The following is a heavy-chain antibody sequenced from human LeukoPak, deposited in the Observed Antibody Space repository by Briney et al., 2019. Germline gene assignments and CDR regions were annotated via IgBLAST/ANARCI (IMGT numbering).Heavy chain of an antibody. CDR3: ARAPRVYGGRYFDY. V-gene: IGHV4-34*01. D-gene: IGHD4-23*01. CDR1: GGSSSGYY. CDR2: INHSGST. J-gene: IGHJ4*02. Sequence: SETLSLTCAVYGGSSSGYYWSWIRQPPGKGLEWIGEINHSGSTNYNPSLKSRVTISVDTSKNQLSLKLSSVTAADTAVYYCARAPRVYGGRYFDYWGQGTLVTVSS.